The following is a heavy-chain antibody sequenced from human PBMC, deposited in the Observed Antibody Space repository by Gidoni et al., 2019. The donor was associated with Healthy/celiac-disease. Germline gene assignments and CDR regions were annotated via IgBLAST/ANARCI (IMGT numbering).Heavy chain of an antibody. CDR2: SDYSGST. CDR3: ARVGGYSYGYVLDWFDP. D-gene: IGHD5-18*01. V-gene: IGHV4-59*01. J-gene: IGHJ5*02. CDR1: AVSIRSSD. Sequence: QVQLQESGPALVKPSETLSLTCTVPAVSIRSSDWSWIRQPPGQGLAWIGDSDYSGSTNYNPSLKSRVTISVETSKNQFSLKLSFVTAADTAVYYCARVGGYSYGYVLDWFDPWGQGTLVTVSS.